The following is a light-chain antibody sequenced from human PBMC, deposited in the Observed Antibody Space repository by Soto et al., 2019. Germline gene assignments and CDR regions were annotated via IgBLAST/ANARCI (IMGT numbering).Light chain of an antibody. CDR3: QHHRT. J-gene: IGKJ1*01. V-gene: IGKV3-20*01. Sequence: EIVLTQSPGTLSLSPGERATLSCRASQSVSSSYLAWYQQKPGQAPRLLIYRASTRATGIPARFSGSESGTEFTLTISSLQSEDFAVYYCQHHRTFGQGTKVDIK. CDR1: QSVSSSY. CDR2: RAS.